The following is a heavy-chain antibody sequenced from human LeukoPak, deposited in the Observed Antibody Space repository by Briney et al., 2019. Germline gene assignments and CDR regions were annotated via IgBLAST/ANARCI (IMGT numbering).Heavy chain of an antibody. V-gene: IGHV1-46*01. CDR1: GYTFISYG. Sequence: ASVKVSCKASGYTFISYGISWVRQAPGQGLEWMGIINPSGGSTSYAQKFQGRVTMTRDMSTSTVYMELSSLRSEDTAVYYCARDHSSGWYGWGYYYYYMDVWGKGTTVTVSS. CDR2: INPSGGST. J-gene: IGHJ6*03. CDR3: ARDHSSGWYGWGYYYYYMDV. D-gene: IGHD6-19*01.